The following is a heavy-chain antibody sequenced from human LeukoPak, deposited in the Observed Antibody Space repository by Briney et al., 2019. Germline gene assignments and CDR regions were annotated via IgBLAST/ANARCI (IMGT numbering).Heavy chain of an antibody. V-gene: IGHV1-2*02. D-gene: IGHD6-13*01. CDR1: GYTFTGYY. J-gene: IGHJ6*03. Sequence: ASVKVSCKASGYTFTGYYMHWVRQAPGQGLGWMGWINLNSGGTNYAQKFQGRVTMTRDTSISTAYMELSRLRSDDTAVYYCARGAEQLVRGDYYYYYMDVWGKGTTVTVSS. CDR3: ARGAEQLVRGDYYYYYMDV. CDR2: INLNSGGT.